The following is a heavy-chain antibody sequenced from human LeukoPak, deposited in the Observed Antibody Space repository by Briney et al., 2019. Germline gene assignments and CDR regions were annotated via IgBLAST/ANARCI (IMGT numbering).Heavy chain of an antibody. J-gene: IGHJ5*02. Sequence: HWASVKVSCKASGYTFTSYGISWVRQAPGRGLEWMGWISAYNGNTNYAQKLQGRVTMTTDTSTSTAYMELRSLRSDDTAVYYCARAKGRRGTNIVVVPAAPTYNWFDPWGQGTLVTVSS. CDR3: ARAKGRRGTNIVVVPAAPTYNWFDP. CDR2: ISAYNGNT. V-gene: IGHV1-18*01. D-gene: IGHD2-2*01. CDR1: GYTFTSYG.